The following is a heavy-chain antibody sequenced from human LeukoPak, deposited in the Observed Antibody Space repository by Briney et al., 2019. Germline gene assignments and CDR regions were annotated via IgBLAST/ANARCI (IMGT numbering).Heavy chain of an antibody. CDR1: GFTVSSNY. J-gene: IGHJ4*02. V-gene: IGHV3-66*01. CDR2: IYSGGST. Sequence: GGSLRLSCAASGFTVSSNYMSWVRQAPGKGLEWVSVIYSGGSTYYADSVKGRFTISRDNSMNTLYLQMNSLRAEDTAVYYCARDLGGNYYDSSGYLDYWGQGTLVTVSS. D-gene: IGHD3-22*01. CDR3: ARDLGGNYYDSSGYLDY.